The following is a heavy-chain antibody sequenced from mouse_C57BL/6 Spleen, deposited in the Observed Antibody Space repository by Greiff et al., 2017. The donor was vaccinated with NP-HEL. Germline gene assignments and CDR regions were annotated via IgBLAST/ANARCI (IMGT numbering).Heavy chain of an antibody. CDR2: IDPSDSYT. V-gene: IGHV1-69*01. J-gene: IGHJ2*01. D-gene: IGHD1-1*01. Sequence: QVQLQQPGAELVMPGASVKLSCKASGYTFTSYWMHWVKQRPGQGLEWIGEIDPSDSYTNYNQKFKGKSTLTVDKSSSTAYMQLSSLTSEDSAVYYCARSGPKPYSSYYYGSRYYFDYWGQGTTLTVSS. CDR3: ARSGPKPYSSYYYGSRYYFDY. CDR1: GYTFTSYW.